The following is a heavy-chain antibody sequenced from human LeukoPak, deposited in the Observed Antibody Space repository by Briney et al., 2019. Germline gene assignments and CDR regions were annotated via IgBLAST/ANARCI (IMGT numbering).Heavy chain of an antibody. CDR1: GGTFSSYA. V-gene: IGHV1-69*04. D-gene: IGHD3-10*01. CDR2: IIPILGMA. Sequence: PVKVSCKASGGTFSSYAISWVRQAPGQGLEWMGRIIPILGMANYAQKFQGRVTITADKSTSTAYMELSSLRSEDTAVYYCARGYYGSGSPIGHFDYWGQGTLVTVSS. CDR3: ARGYYGSGSPIGHFDY. J-gene: IGHJ4*02.